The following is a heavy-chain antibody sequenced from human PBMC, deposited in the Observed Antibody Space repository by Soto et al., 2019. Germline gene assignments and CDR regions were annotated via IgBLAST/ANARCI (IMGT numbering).Heavy chain of an antibody. J-gene: IGHJ6*02. D-gene: IGHD3-10*01. CDR2: ISSSSNYI. CDR3: ARVYGSGSRWIPLGMDV. V-gene: IGHV3-21*01. Sequence: EVQLVESGGGLVKPGGSLRLSCAASGFIFNTYNMYWIRQAPGKGLEWVSSISSSSNYIYYADSVKGRFTISRDNAKNSLFLQMNNLRAEDTAVYYCARVYGSGSRWIPLGMDVWGQGTTVTVSS. CDR1: GFIFNTYN.